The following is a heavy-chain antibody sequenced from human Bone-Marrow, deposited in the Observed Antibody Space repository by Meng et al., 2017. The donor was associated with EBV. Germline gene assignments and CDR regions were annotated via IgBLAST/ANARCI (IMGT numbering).Heavy chain of an antibody. J-gene: IGHJ4*02. CDR1: GGSFNGYY. CDR3: ARDPDGQIDY. CDR2: INHSGST. Sequence: QGQLRQWGAGLLKPSETLSLTCAVYGGSFNGYYWSWIRQPPGKGLEWIGEINHSGSTNYNPSLKSRVTILVDTSKNQFTLKLSSVTVADTAIYYCARDPDGQIDYWGQGTLVTVSS. V-gene: IGHV4-34*01.